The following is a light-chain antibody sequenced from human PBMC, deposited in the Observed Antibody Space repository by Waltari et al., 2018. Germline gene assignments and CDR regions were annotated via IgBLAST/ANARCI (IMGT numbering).Light chain of an antibody. V-gene: IGLV2-14*03. CDR1: TSDVGGYNF. J-gene: IGLJ1*01. CDR3: SSFRSDHTDG. CDR2: GVT. Sequence: QSALTQPASVSGSPGQSIAISCTGTTSDVGGYNFVSWYQQHPGKAPKLLIYGVTNRPSGVSYRFSGSKSGNTACLTISGLQAEDEADYYCSSFRSDHTDGFGGGTEVTVL.